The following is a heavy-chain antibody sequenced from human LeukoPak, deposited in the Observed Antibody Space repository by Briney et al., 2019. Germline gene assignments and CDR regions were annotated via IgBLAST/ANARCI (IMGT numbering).Heavy chain of an antibody. V-gene: IGHV3-7*01. D-gene: IGHD3-22*01. CDR1: GFTFSNYW. CDR2: INEDGSEK. CDR3: ARGGYYSAWAEDY. Sequence: PGGSLRLSCAASGFTFSNYWMGWVRQAPGRGLEWVANINEDGSEKYYVDSVKGRFTISRDNGKNLLYLQINSLRAEDTAVFYCARGGYYSAWAEDYWGQGTLVTVSS. J-gene: IGHJ4*02.